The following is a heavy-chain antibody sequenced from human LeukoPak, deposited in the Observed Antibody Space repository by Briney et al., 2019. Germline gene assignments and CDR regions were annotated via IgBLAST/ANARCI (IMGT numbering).Heavy chain of an antibody. D-gene: IGHD6-6*01. CDR3: ARDRYSSSSVYYYYGMDV. CDR1: GFTFSSYS. V-gene: IGHV3-21*01. CDR2: ISSSSSYI. Sequence: GGSLRLPCAASGFTFSSYSMNWVRQAPGKGLEWVSSISSSSSYIYYADSVKGRFTISRDNAKNSLYLQMNSLRAEDTAVYYCARDRYSSSSVYYYYGMDVWGQGTTVTVSS. J-gene: IGHJ6*02.